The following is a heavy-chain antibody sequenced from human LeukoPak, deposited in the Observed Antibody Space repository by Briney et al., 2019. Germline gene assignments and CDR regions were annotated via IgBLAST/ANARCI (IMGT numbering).Heavy chain of an antibody. Sequence: GESLRISCKGSGYSFTNYWITWVRQMPGKGLEWMGRIDPSDSYTNYSPSFQGHVTISADKSISTAYLQWSSLKASDTAIYYCARGGYSYAPDSWGQGTLVTVSS. V-gene: IGHV5-10-1*01. CDR1: GYSFTNYW. CDR3: ARGGYSYAPDS. J-gene: IGHJ4*02. D-gene: IGHD5-18*01. CDR2: IDPSDSYT.